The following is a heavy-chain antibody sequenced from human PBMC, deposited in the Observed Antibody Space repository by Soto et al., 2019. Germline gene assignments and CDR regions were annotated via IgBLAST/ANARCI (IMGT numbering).Heavy chain of an antibody. D-gene: IGHD2-8*02. CDR2: MNQHGSDI. CDR1: GFTFSSYW. J-gene: IGHJ4*02. CDR3: ATYTYCPATCCRGHGN. Sequence: EVQLVESGGDLVQPGGSLRLSCAASGFTFSSYWMAWVRQSPGKGLEWVASMNQHGSDIQYVDSVRGRFTISRDNARNLLYLPMNHLRVEDTAIYYCATYTYCPATCCRGHGNRGQGTLVTVSS. V-gene: IGHV3-7*03.